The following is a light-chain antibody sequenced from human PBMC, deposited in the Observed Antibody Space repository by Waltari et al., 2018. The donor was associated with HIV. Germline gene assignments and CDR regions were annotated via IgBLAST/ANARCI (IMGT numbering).Light chain of an antibody. CDR3: QQSYSSPPT. J-gene: IGKJ2*01. Sequence: DIQMPQSPSSLSASVGDRVNITCRASQRISSYLHWYQQKPGKAPKLLISAAFNLQSGVPSRFSGGRSGTDFTLTIDSLQVEDLATYYCQQSYSSPPTFGQRTNLEIK. CDR2: AAF. V-gene: IGKV1-39*01. CDR1: QRISSY.